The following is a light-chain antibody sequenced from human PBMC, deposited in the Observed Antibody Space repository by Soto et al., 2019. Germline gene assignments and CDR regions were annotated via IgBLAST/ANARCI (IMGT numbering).Light chain of an antibody. Sequence: ESGLRVSLGTLSVSSGEKATLSCRASQSVSSSYLAWYQQKPGQAPRLLIYGASSRATGIPDRFSGSGSGTDFTLTISRLEPEDFAVYYCQRYGSSPRTFGQGTKVDIK. CDR2: GAS. CDR3: QRYGSSPRT. J-gene: IGKJ1*01. CDR1: QSVSSSY. V-gene: IGKV3-20*01.